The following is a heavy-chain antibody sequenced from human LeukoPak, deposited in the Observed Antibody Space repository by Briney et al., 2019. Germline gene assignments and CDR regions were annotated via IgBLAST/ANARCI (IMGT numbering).Heavy chain of an antibody. D-gene: IGHD6-6*01. CDR1: GFTFSSYA. Sequence: GGSLRLSCAASGFTFSSYAMSWVRQAPGKGLEWVSAISGSGGSTYYADSVKGRFTISRDNAKNSLYLQMNSLRAEDTAVYYCARLDLYSSSLGYWGQGTLVTVSS. V-gene: IGHV3-23*01. CDR3: ARLDLYSSSLGY. J-gene: IGHJ4*02. CDR2: ISGSGGST.